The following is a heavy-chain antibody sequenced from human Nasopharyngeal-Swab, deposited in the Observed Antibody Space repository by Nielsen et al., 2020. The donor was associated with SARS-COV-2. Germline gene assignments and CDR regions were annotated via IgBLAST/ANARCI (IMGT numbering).Heavy chain of an antibody. D-gene: IGHD6-13*01. V-gene: IGHV4-34*01. J-gene: IGHJ2*01. CDR3: ARGRYSSSWYGLIWYFDL. CDR1: GGSFSGYY. CDR2: INHSGST. Sequence: GSLRLSCAVYGGSFSGYYWSWIRKPPGKGLEWIGEINHSGSTNYNPSLKSRVTISVDTSKNQFSLKLSSVTAADTAVYYCARGRYSSSWYGLIWYFDLWGRGTLVTVSS.